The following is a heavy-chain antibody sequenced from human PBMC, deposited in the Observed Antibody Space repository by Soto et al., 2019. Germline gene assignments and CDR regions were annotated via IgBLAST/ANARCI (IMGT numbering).Heavy chain of an antibody. CDR2: INHSGST. CDR3: ARSGVEYYYYGMDV. V-gene: IGHV4-34*01. J-gene: IGHJ6*02. CDR1: GGSFSGYY. Sequence: SETLSLTCAVYGGSFSGYYWSWIRQPPGKGLGWIGEINHSGSTNYNPSLKSRITISVDTSKNQFSLKLSSVTAADTAVYYCARSGVEYYYYGMDVWGQGTTVTVSS. D-gene: IGHD3-3*01.